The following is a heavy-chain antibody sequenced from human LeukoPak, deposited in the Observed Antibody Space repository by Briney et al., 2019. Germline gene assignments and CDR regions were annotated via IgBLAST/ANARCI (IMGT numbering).Heavy chain of an antibody. CDR3: AQGYSSGLYPH. CDR2: ISVDGESA. Sequence: GGSLRLSCTVSGFSVSTSGMSWVRQAQGEGLQTISAISVDGESAYYADSVKGRFTISRDNSKNTLYLQMNSLRVEDTAVYYCAQGYSSGLYPHWGQGSLVSVSS. V-gene: IGHV3-23*01. J-gene: IGHJ4*02. D-gene: IGHD6-19*01. CDR1: GFSVSTSG.